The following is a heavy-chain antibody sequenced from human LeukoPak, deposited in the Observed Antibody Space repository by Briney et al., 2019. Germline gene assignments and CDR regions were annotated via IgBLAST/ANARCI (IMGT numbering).Heavy chain of an antibody. J-gene: IGHJ6*02. CDR1: GGSFSGYY. CDR2: INHSGST. V-gene: IGHV4-34*01. CDR3: AREAVLGTHGMDV. Sequence: TSETLSLTCAVYGGSFSGYYWSWIRQPPGKGLEWIGEINHSGSTNYNPSLKSRVTISVDTSKNQFSLKLSSVTAADTAVYYCAREAVLGTHGMDVWGQGTTVTVSS. D-gene: IGHD3-3*02.